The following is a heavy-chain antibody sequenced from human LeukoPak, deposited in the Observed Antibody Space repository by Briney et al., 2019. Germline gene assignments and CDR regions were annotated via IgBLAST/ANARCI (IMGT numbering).Heavy chain of an antibody. D-gene: IGHD1-1*01. CDR2: IILIFGTA. J-gene: IGHJ4*02. CDR3: ASFTTGTTWHY. V-gene: IGHV1-69*06. Sequence: SVKVSCKASGGTFSSYAISWVRQAPGQGLEWMGGIILIFGTANYAQKFQGRVTITADKSTSTAYMELSSLRSEDTAVYYCASFTTGTTWHYWGQGTLVTVSS. CDR1: GGTFSSYA.